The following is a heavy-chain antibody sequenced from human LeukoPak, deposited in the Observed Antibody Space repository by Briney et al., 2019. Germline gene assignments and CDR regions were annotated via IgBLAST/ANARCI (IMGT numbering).Heavy chain of an antibody. Sequence: ASVKVSCKVSGYTLTELSMHWVRQAPGKGLEWMGGFDPEDGETIYAQKFQGRVTMTEDTSTDTAYMELSSLRSEDTAVYYCATYGGCSSTSCYETYYYYGMDVWGQGTTVTVSS. CDR1: GYTLTELS. CDR3: ATYGGCSSTSCYETYYYYGMDV. J-gene: IGHJ6*02. D-gene: IGHD2-2*01. CDR2: FDPEDGET. V-gene: IGHV1-24*01.